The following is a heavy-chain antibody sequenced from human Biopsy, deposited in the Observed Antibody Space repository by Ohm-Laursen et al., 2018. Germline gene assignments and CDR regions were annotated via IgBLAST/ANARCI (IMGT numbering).Heavy chain of an antibody. J-gene: IGHJ5*02. V-gene: IGHV4-39*01. CDR1: GGSVSSNTNY. Sequence: SDTLSLTCTVSGGSVSSNTNYWAWIRQPPGKGLEWIGSIFYSGIIYYNPSLKGRVSISVDTSKNQFSLNLNSVTAADTAVYYCARHPTGFWFDPWGQGTLVIVSS. CDR3: ARHPTGFWFDP. CDR2: IFYSGII.